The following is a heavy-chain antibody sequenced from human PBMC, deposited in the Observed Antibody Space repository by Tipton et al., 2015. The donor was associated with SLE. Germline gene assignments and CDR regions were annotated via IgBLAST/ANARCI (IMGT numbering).Heavy chain of an antibody. CDR2: INHSGST. CDR3: ARDLASYYGVDV. Sequence: TLSLTCAVYGGSFSGYFWSWIRQPPGKGLEWIGEINHSGSTNYNPSLKSRVTISVDTSKNQFSLKLSSVTAADTAVYYCARDLASYYGVDVWGQGTTVTFSS. D-gene: IGHD3-3*02. J-gene: IGHJ6*02. CDR1: GGSFSGYF. V-gene: IGHV4-34*01.